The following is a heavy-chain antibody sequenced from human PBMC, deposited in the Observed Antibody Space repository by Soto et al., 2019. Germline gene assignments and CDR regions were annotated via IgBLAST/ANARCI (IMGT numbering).Heavy chain of an antibody. CDR3: AKDGSGDFWSGYFPNYYYYYMDV. V-gene: IGHV3-23*01. D-gene: IGHD3-3*01. CDR1: GFTFSSYA. J-gene: IGHJ6*03. CDR2: ISGSGGST. Sequence: EVQLLESGGGLVQPGGSLRLSCAASGFTFSSYAMSWVRQAPGKGLEWVSAISGSGGSTYYADSVKGRFTISRDNSKNTLYLQMNSLRAEDTAVYYCAKDGSGDFWSGYFPNYYYYYMDVWGKGTTVTVSS.